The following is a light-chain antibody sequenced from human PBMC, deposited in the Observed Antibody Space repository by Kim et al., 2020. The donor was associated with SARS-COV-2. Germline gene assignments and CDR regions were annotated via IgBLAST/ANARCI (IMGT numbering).Light chain of an antibody. V-gene: IGKV3-20*01. CDR1: QSVTGSY. CDR2: GTS. J-gene: IGKJ4*01. CDR3: QQYETLPLT. Sequence: LSPGERAPLSFRASQSVTGSYLAWYQQRPAQPPRLLIYGTSNRAAGIPDRFSGSGSGTDFTLTISRLEPEDFAVYSCQQYETLPLTFGGGTKLEIK.